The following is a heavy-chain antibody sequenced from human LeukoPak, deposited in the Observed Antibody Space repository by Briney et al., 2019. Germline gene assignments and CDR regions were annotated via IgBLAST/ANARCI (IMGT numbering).Heavy chain of an antibody. Sequence: SETLSLTCTVSGGSVSSGTYYWSWIRQPPGKGLEWIGYIYCSGSTNYNPSLKSRVTISVDTSKNQFSLKLSSVTAADTAVYYCAREVAYYYGSGAYYNDYWGQGTLVTVSS. CDR3: AREVAYYYGSGAYYNDY. J-gene: IGHJ4*02. CDR1: GGSVSSGTYY. V-gene: IGHV4-61*01. D-gene: IGHD3-10*01. CDR2: IYCSGST.